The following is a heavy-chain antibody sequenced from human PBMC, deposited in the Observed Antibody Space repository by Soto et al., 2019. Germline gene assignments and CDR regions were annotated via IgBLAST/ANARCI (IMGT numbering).Heavy chain of an antibody. V-gene: IGHV1-69*13. CDR1: GGTFSSYA. D-gene: IGHD3-9*01. CDR3: AVFLGEEYDILTGYSPGAFDI. CDR2: IIPIFGTA. Sequence: ASVKVSCKASGGTFSSYAISWVRQAPGQGLEWMGGIIPIFGTANYAQKFQGRVTITADESTSTAYMELSSLRSEVTAVYYCAVFLGEEYDILTGYSPGAFDIWGQGTMVTVSS. J-gene: IGHJ3*02.